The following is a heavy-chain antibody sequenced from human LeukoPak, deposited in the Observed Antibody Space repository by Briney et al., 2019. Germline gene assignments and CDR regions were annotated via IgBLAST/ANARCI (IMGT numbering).Heavy chain of an antibody. D-gene: IGHD6-13*01. CDR1: GYIFTSYG. CDR2: ISPYNGNT. V-gene: IGHV1-18*01. Sequence: ASVKVSCKASGYIFTSYGISWVRQAPGQGLEWMGWISPYNGNTNYAQKLQGRVTMTTDTSTSTTYMELKSLRSDDTVVYYCARDQYSSSWYSHFYYYMDVWGKGTTVTVSS. CDR3: ARDQYSSSWYSHFYYYMDV. J-gene: IGHJ6*03.